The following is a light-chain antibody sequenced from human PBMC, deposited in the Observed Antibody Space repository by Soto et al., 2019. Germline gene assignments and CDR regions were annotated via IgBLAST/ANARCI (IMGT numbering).Light chain of an antibody. Sequence: VMTQTKLSLTVTPGEPSSISCRSSQSLLYSNGYNYLDWYLQKPGQSPQLLIYLGSNRASGVPDRFSGSGSGTDFTLKISRVEAEDVGVYYCMQALQTPITFGQ. CDR1: QSLLYSNGYNY. CDR2: LGS. V-gene: IGKV2-28*01. CDR3: MQALQTPIT. J-gene: IGKJ5*01.